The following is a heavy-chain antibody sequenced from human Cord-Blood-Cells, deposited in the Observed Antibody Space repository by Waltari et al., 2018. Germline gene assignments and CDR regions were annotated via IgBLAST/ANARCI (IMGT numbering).Heavy chain of an antibody. CDR3: ARGGSGGDYFDY. CDR2: IYYSGST. Sequence: QLQLQESGPGLVKPSETLSLTCTVSGGSISSSSYYWGWTRQPPGKGLDWIGSIYYSGSTYYTPSLKSRVTISVDTSKNQFSLKLSSVTAADTAVYYCARGGSGGDYFDYWGQGTLVTVSS. D-gene: IGHD3-10*01. CDR1: GGSISSSSYY. J-gene: IGHJ4*02. V-gene: IGHV4-39*01.